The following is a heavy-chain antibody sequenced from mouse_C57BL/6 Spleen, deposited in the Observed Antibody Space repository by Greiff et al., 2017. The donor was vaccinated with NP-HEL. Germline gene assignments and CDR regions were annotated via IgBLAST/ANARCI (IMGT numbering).Heavy chain of an antibody. Sequence: VKLQQSGPELVKPGASVKISCKASGYAFSSSWMNWVKQRPGKGLEWIGRIYPGDGDTNYNGKFKGKATLTADKSSSTAYMQLSSLTSEDSAVYFCAIDVFDYWGQGTTLTVSS. CDR1: GYAFSSSW. CDR3: AIDVFDY. J-gene: IGHJ2*01. V-gene: IGHV1-82*01. CDR2: IYPGDGDT.